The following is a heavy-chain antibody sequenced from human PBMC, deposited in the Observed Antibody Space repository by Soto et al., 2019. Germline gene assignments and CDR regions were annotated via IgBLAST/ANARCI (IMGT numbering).Heavy chain of an antibody. CDR2: INPSGGST. D-gene: IGHD4-4*01. J-gene: IGHJ6*02. CDR1: GYTFTSYY. V-gene: IGHV1-46*01. CDR3: AADPSNYVGSWYYYYGMDV. Sequence: ASVKVSCKASGYTFTSYYMHWVRQAPGQGLEWMGIINPSGGSTNYAQKFQDRVTMTRDMSTSTAYMELSSLRSEDTAVYYCAADPSNYVGSWYYYYGMDVWGQGTTVTVSS.